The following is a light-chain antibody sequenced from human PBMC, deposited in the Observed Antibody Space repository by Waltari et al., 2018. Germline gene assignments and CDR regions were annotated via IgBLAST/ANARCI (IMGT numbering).Light chain of an antibody. CDR3: QTGGHGTWV. V-gene: IGLV4-69*01. CDR2: GNSKGSH. Sequence: QQPAKGLRYLMKGNSKGSHSKGDEIPDRFSGSSSGAELYLTISSLQSEDEADYYCQTGGHGTWVFGGGTKLTVL. J-gene: IGLJ3*02.